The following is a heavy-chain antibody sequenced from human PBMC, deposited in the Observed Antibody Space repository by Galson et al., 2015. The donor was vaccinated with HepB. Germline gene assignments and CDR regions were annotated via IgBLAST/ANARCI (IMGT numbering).Heavy chain of an antibody. CDR2: IKSRTFGGRV. Sequence: SLRLSCAASGFGFSDAWMGWVRQAPGKGLEWVGRIKSRTFGGRVDYGTPVKGRFIISRDDSKDTLSLLMHSLKTEDTAVYYCTTTVRPEDFVDYWGQGSLVTVSS. D-gene: IGHD1-14*01. V-gene: IGHV3-15*01. J-gene: IGHJ4*02. CDR3: TTTVRPEDFVDY. CDR1: GFGFSDAW.